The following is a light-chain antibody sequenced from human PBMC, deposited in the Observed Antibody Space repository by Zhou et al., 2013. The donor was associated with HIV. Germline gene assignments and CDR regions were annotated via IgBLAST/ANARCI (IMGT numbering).Light chain of an antibody. V-gene: IGKV3-20*01. CDR3: QQYGSSLWT. CDR1: QSVSSSY. CDR2: GAS. Sequence: EIVLTQSPGTLSLSPGERATLSCRASQSVSSSYLAWYQQKPGQAPRLLIYGASSRATGIPDRFSGSGSGTDFTLTISRPEPEDFAVYYCQQYGSSLWTFGQGTKGGNQT. J-gene: IGKJ1*01.